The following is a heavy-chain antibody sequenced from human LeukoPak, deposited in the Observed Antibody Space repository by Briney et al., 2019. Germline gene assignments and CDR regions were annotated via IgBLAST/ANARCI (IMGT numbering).Heavy chain of an antibody. CDR3: ARAVRGGGKTGLIDY. CDR2: IYYSGST. D-gene: IGHD3-10*01. CDR1: GGSISSSSYY. Sequence: SETLSLTCTVPGGSISSSSYYWGWIRQPPGKGLEWIGSIYYSGSTYYNPSLKSRVTISADTPKNQFSLKLSSVTAADTAVYYCARAVRGGGKTGLIDYWGQGTLVTVSS. V-gene: IGHV4-39*07. J-gene: IGHJ4*02.